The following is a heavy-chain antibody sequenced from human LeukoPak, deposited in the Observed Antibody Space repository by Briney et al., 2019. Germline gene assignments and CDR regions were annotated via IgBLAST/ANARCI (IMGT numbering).Heavy chain of an antibody. V-gene: IGHV1-18*01. CDR3: ARDVSHDYGDYASFDY. CDR2: ISAYNGNT. J-gene: IGHJ4*02. CDR1: GGTFSSYA. Sequence: ASVKVSCKASGGTFSSYAISWVRQAPGQGLEWMGWISAYNGNTNYAQKLQGRVTMTTDTSTSTAYMELRSLRSDDTAVYYCARDVSHDYGDYASFDYWGQGTLVTVSS. D-gene: IGHD4-17*01.